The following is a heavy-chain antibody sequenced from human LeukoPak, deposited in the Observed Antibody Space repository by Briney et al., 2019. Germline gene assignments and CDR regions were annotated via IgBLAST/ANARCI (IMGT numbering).Heavy chain of an antibody. CDR1: GFTFSSYS. V-gene: IGHV3-21*01. D-gene: IGHD2-2*02. Sequence: GGSLRLSCAASGFTFSSYSMNWVRQAPGKGLEWVSSISSSSSYIYYADSVKGRFTISRDNARNSVYLQMNSLRAEDTAVYYCARAPNCSSTSCYTDIFDYWGQGTLVTVSS. CDR2: ISSSSSYI. J-gene: IGHJ4*02. CDR3: ARAPNCSSTSCYTDIFDY.